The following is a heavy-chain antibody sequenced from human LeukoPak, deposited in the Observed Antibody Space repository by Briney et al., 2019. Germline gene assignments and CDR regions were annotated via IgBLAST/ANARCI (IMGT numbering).Heavy chain of an antibody. CDR1: GGSISSGDYY. Sequence: PSQTLSLTCTVSGGSISSGDYYWSWIRQPPGKGLEWIGYIYYSGSTHYNPSLKSRVTISVDTSKNQFSLKLSSVTAADTAVYYCARGPKGYYDFWSGYVEGYYFDYWGQGTLVTVSS. D-gene: IGHD3-3*01. J-gene: IGHJ4*02. CDR2: IYYSGST. CDR3: ARGPKGYYDFWSGYVEGYYFDY. V-gene: IGHV4-30-4*08.